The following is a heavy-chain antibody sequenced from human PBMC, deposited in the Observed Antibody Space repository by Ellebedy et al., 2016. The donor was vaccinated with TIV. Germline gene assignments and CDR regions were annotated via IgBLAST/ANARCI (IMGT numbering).Heavy chain of an antibody. Sequence: MPSETLSLTCAVSGDSISSGSYYWGWIRQPPGKGLEWIATIYFSGRTYYNPSLKSRVTISLDTSKNQFSLNLSSVTAADTAVYFCARAGPFGPWLRLYYYYYLEVWGQGTTVTVSS. CDR2: IYFSGRT. V-gene: IGHV4-39*07. CDR3: ARAGPFGPWLRLYYYYYLEV. J-gene: IGHJ6*03. D-gene: IGHD3-9*01. CDR1: GDSISSGSYY.